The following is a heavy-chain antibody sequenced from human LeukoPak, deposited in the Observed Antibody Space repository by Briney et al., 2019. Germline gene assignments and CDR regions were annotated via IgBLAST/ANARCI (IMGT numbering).Heavy chain of an antibody. CDR1: GFTFNTYG. D-gene: IGHD3-10*01. V-gene: IGHV3-30*18. J-gene: IGHJ4*02. Sequence: GGSLRLSCAASGFTFNTYGMHWVRQAPGKGLEWVAIISYDGSNNYYADSVKGRFTISRDNSKNTLYLQMSSLRAEDTAVYYCVKDGSGSYYTYYFDYWGQGTLVTVSS. CDR2: ISYDGSNN. CDR3: VKDGSGSYYTYYFDY.